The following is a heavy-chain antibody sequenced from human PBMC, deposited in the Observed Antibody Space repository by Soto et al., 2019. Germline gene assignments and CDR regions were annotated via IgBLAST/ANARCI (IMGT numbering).Heavy chain of an antibody. CDR2: IYHSGST. J-gene: IGHJ4*02. Sequence: TSETLSLTCTVSSSPINSRYYWGWIRQTPGKGLEWVASIYHSGSTHYNPSLKSRATISVDTSNNQFSLGLSSVTAADTAIYYCASNTSGRNFDYWGQGTQVTVSS. CDR3: ASNTSGRNFDY. CDR1: SSPINSRYY. V-gene: IGHV4-38-2*02. D-gene: IGHD6-19*01.